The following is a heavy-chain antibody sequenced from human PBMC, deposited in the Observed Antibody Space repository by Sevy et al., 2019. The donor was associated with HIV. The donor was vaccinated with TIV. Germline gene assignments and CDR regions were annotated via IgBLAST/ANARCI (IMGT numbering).Heavy chain of an antibody. V-gene: IGHV1-24*01. J-gene: IGHJ4*02. CDR1: GSTLTKLS. D-gene: IGHD3-22*01. Sequence: GAVKVSCKVSGSTLTKLSMHWVRQAPGKGLERMGRFDPEDRETIYAQKFQGRFTMTEDKSTDTAYMVLTTLRSEDTAVYHCSSAREYDSDNSGYFDYWGQGTPVTVSS. CDR3: SSAREYDSDNSGYFDY. CDR2: FDPEDRET.